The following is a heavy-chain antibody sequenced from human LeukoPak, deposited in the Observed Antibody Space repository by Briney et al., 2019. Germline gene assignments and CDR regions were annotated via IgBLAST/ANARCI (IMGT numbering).Heavy chain of an antibody. Sequence: ASVKVSCKASGYTFTDYYMYWMRQAPGQGPEWMGWMNPNSGGTNYAQKFQGRVTMTKDTSITTAYMELSSLRSDDTAVYYCAPRRVAADKGFDCWGQGTLVTVSS. CDR2: MNPNSGGT. CDR1: GYTFTDYY. D-gene: IGHD6-19*01. V-gene: IGHV1-2*02. J-gene: IGHJ4*02. CDR3: APRRVAADKGFDC.